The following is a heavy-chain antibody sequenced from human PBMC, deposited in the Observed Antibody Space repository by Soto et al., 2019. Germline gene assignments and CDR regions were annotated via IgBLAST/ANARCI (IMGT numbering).Heavy chain of an antibody. D-gene: IGHD2-15*01. CDR2: INHSGST. Sequence: SETLSLTCAVYGGSFSGYYWSWIRQPPGKGLEWIGEINHSGSTNYNPSLKSRVTISVDTSKNQFSLKLSSVTAADTAVYYCARAVVVAATPLVPGGMDVWGQGTTLTVSS. V-gene: IGHV4-34*01. J-gene: IGHJ6*02. CDR3: ARAVVVAATPLVPGGMDV. CDR1: GGSFSGYY.